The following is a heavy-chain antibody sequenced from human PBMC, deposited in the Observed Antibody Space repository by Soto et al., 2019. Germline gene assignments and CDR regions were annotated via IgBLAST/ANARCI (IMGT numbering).Heavy chain of an antibody. Sequence: GGSLRLSCAASGFICTSYDMSWVRQTPGKGLEWVSTILISDSTHYEDSVRGRFTISRDRSKNTVYLQMNSLTAEDTAVYFCTCHPPRGDYNKYARNYSGQGT. CDR1: GFICTSYD. D-gene: IGHD4-4*01. CDR3: TCHPPRGDYNKYARNY. V-gene: IGHV3-23*01. CDR2: ILISDST. J-gene: IGHJ4*02.